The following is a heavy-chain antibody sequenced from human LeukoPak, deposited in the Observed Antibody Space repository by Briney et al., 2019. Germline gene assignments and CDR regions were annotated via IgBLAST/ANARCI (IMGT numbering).Heavy chain of an antibody. D-gene: IGHD1-1*01. J-gene: IGHJ5*02. CDR2: IYYSGST. CDR1: GGSISSGGYY. CDR3: ARDVYNPPGVDP. V-gene: IGHV4-31*03. Sequence: SQTLSLTCTVSGGSISSGGYYWSWIRQHPGKGLEWIGYIYYSGSTYYNPSLKSRVTISVDTSKNQFSLKLSSVTAADTAVYYCARDVYNPPGVDPWGPGTLVTVSS.